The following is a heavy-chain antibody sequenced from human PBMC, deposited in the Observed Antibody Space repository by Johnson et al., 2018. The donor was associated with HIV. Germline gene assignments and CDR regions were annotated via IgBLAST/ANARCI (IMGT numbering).Heavy chain of an antibody. CDR1: GFKFHEYA. J-gene: IGHJ3*02. D-gene: IGHD1-26*01. Sequence: EVQLLESGGVVVQPGGSLRLSCAASGFKFHEYAMHWVRQALGKGLEWVSLISWYGGTTNYADSVKGRFTISRDNNKNSLYLQMNSLRVEDTALYYCTKDIGWEGNRDAFDIWGQGTMVTVSS. V-gene: IGHV3-43D*03. CDR2: ISWYGGTT. CDR3: TKDIGWEGNRDAFDI.